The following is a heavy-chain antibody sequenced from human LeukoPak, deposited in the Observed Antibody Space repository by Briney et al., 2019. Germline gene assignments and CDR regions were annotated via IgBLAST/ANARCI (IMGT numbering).Heavy chain of an antibody. Sequence: GGSLRLSCAASGFTFSSYGMHWVRQAPGKGLEWVSYISSSSSTIYYADSVEGRFTISRDNAKNSLYLQMNSLRAEDTAVYYCARDRGGYYDILTGYYKGRWFDPWGQGTLVTVSS. CDR3: ARDRGGYYDILTGYYKGRWFDP. J-gene: IGHJ5*02. D-gene: IGHD3-9*01. V-gene: IGHV3-48*01. CDR1: GFTFSSYG. CDR2: ISSSSSTI.